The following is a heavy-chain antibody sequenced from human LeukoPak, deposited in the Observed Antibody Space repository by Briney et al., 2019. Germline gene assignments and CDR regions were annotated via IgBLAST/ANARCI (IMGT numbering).Heavy chain of an antibody. CDR1: GFTFSSYW. Sequence: GGSLRLSCAASGFTFSSYWMSWVRQAPGKGLEWVANIKQDGSEKYNVDSVKGRFTISRDNAKNSLYLQMNSLRAEDTALYYCAKDGTYVWGSYRFPAAFDIWGQGTMVTVSS. J-gene: IGHJ3*02. CDR3: AKDGTYVWGSYRFPAAFDI. CDR2: IKQDGSEK. V-gene: IGHV3-7*03. D-gene: IGHD3-16*02.